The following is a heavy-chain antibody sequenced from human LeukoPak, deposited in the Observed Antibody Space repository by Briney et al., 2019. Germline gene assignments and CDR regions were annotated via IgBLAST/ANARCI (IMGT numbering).Heavy chain of an antibody. CDR3: AKDPDTAIVTSPDY. D-gene: IGHD5-18*01. Sequence: PGGSLRLSCAASGFTFSSYGMHWVRQAPGKGLEWVAVISYDGSNKYYADSVKGRFTISRDNSKNTLYLQMNSLRAEDTAVYYCAKDPDTAIVTSPDYWGQGTLVTVSS. CDR2: ISYDGSNK. V-gene: IGHV3-30*18. CDR1: GFTFSSYG. J-gene: IGHJ4*02.